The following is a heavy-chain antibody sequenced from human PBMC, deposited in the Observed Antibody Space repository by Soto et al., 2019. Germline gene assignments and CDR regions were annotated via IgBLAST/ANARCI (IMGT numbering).Heavy chain of an antibody. CDR2: ISSSGSTI. Sequence: LRLSCAASGFTFSDYYMSWIRQAPEKGLEWVSYISSSGSTIYYADSVKGRFTVSRDNAKNSLYLQMNSLRAEDTAVYYCARAIPRNWNYYDSSGNCYFDYWGQGTLGTVSS. CDR1: GFTFSDYY. CDR3: ARAIPRNWNYYDSSGNCYFDY. V-gene: IGHV3-11*01. D-gene: IGHD3-22*01. J-gene: IGHJ4*02.